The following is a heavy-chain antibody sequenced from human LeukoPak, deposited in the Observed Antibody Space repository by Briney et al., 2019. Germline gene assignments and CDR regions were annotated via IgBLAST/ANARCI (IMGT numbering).Heavy chain of an antibody. V-gene: IGHV5-51*01. CDR3: ARFVITFGYFDF. Sequence: GESLKISCKGSGYSFSSYWIAWVRQMRGKGLEWMGIIYPGDSDTRYSPSFRGQVTMSADNSITTAYLQWSSLKASDTAIYYCARFVITFGYFDFWGQGTLVTVSS. CDR1: GYSFSSYW. CDR2: IYPGDSDT. J-gene: IGHJ4*02. D-gene: IGHD3-16*01.